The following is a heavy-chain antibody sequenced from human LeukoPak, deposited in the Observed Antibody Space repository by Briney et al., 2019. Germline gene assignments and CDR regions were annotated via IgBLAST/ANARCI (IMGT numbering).Heavy chain of an antibody. CDR1: GFTFSSYS. D-gene: IGHD2-2*01. V-gene: IGHV3-21*01. Sequence: PGGSLSLSCAASGFTFSSYSMNWVRQAPGKGLEWVSSISSSSSYIYYADSVKGRFTISRDNAKNSLYLQMNSLRAEDTAVYYCARGRVPAAMRNSYYFDYWGQGTLVTVSS. J-gene: IGHJ4*02. CDR3: ARGRVPAAMRNSYYFDY. CDR2: ISSSSSYI.